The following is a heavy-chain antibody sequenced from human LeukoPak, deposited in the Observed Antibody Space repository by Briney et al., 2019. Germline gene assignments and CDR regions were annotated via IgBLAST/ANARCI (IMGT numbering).Heavy chain of an antibody. CDR2: ISGSGGST. V-gene: IGHV3-23*01. CDR1: GFTFSSYA. CDR3: ANTGIAAAGHY. J-gene: IGHJ4*02. Sequence: GSLRLSCAASGFTFSSYAMSWVRQAPGKGLEWVSAISGSGGSTCYADSVKGRFTISRDNSKNTLYLQMNSLRAEDTAVYYCANTGIAAAGHYWGQGTLVTVSS. D-gene: IGHD6-13*01.